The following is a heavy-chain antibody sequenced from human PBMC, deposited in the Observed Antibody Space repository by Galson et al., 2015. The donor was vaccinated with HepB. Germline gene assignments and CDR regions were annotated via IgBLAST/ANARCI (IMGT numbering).Heavy chain of an antibody. CDR3: AKTPEGYSSGLGYYFNY. CDR2: ISGSGGST. J-gene: IGHJ4*02. V-gene: IGHV3-23*01. CDR1: GFTFSSYD. D-gene: IGHD6-19*01. Sequence: SLRLSCAASGFTFSSYDMHWVRQAPGKGLEWVSAISGSGGSTYYADSVKGRFTISRDNSHNTLYLQMNSLRAEDTAVYYCAKTPEGYSSGLGYYFNYWGQGTLVTVSS.